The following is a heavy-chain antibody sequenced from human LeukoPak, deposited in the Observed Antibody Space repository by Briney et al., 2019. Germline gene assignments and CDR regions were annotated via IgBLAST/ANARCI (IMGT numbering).Heavy chain of an antibody. CDR1: GFTFSSYG. Sequence: GGSLRLSCAASGFTFSSYGMSWVRQAPGKGLEWVSAISGSGGSTYYADSVKGRFTISRDNSKNSLYLQMNSLRAEDTAVYYCARVGVAGDYWGQGTLVTVSS. V-gene: IGHV3-23*01. D-gene: IGHD6-13*01. J-gene: IGHJ4*02. CDR2: ISGSGGST. CDR3: ARVGVAGDY.